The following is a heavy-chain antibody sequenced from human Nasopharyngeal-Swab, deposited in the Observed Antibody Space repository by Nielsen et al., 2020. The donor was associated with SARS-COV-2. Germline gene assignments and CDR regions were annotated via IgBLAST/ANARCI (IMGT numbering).Heavy chain of an antibody. D-gene: IGHD1-7*01. J-gene: IGHJ2*01. Sequence: GSLRLSCAVYGGSISSSNWWSWVRQPPGKGLEWIGEIYHSGSTNYNPSLKSRVTISVDKSKNQFSLKLSSVTAADTAVYYCARGRRDITGTTGGGRYFDLWGRGTLVTVSS. CDR1: GGSISSSNW. V-gene: IGHV4-4*02. CDR3: ARGRRDITGTTGGGRYFDL. CDR2: IYHSGST.